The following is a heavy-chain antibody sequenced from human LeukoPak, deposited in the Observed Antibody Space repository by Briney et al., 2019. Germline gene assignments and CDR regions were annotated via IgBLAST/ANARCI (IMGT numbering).Heavy chain of an antibody. D-gene: IGHD5-18*01. J-gene: IGHJ4*02. Sequence: GGSLRVSCAASGFTFSNYEMNWVRRAPGKGLEWVSYISSSGSAIYYADSVKGRFTISRDNAKNSLYLQMNSLRAEDTAVYYCAQIYTYGSSQFDYWGQGTLVTVSS. CDR3: AQIYTYGSSQFDY. CDR1: GFTFSNYE. V-gene: IGHV3-48*03. CDR2: ISSSGSAI.